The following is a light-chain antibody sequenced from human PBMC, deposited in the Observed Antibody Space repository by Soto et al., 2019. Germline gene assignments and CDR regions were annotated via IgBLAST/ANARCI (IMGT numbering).Light chain of an antibody. Sequence: QSVLTQPPSVSGAPGQRVTISCTGRSSNIGAGYDVHWYRQLPGTAPKLLIHGNSNRPSGVPDRFSGSKSGTSASLAITGLQAKDEADYYCQSSDSSLRGVVFGGGTKLTVL. CDR1: SSNIGAGYD. V-gene: IGLV1-40*01. J-gene: IGLJ2*01. CDR3: QSSDSSLRGVV. CDR2: GNS.